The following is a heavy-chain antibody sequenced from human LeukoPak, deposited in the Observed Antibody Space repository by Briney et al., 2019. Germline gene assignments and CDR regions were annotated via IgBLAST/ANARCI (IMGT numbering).Heavy chain of an antibody. CDR1: GGSISTYY. Sequence: SETLSLTCTVSGGSISTYYWSWLRQPPGKGLEWIGYMYNSGSTYYNPSLKSRVTISVDTSKNQFSLKMTSVTAADTAVYYCARSSRGAHYFDYWGQGTLVTVSS. CDR3: ARSSRGAHYFDY. D-gene: IGHD3-10*01. V-gene: IGHV4-59*08. J-gene: IGHJ4*02. CDR2: MYNSGST.